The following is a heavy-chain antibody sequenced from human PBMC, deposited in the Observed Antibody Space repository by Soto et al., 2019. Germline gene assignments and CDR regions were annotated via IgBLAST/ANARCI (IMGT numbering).Heavy chain of an antibody. V-gene: IGHV3-21*01. CDR2: ISSSSSYI. D-gene: IGHD6-13*01. CDR3: SIDLWLGDSSSWATDY. J-gene: IGHJ4*02. Sequence: PGGSLRLSCAASGFTFSSYSTNWVRQAPGKGLEWVSSISSSSSYIYYADSVKGRFTISRDNAKNSLYLQMNSLRAEDTAVYYGSIDLWLGDSSSWATDYWGQGTLVTVSS. CDR1: GFTFSSYS.